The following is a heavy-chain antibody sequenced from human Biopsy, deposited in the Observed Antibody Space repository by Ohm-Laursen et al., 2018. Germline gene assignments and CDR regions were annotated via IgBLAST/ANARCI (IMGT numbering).Heavy chain of an antibody. D-gene: IGHD1-26*01. V-gene: IGHV4-59*01. J-gene: IGHJ4*02. Sequence: TLSLTCSVSGGSISSSYWSWIRQPPGKGLEWIGYIYYSGSTNYNPSLKSRVTISVDTSKNQFSLRLSSVTAADTAVYYCALGGGSYVNFDYWGQGTLVTVSS. CDR1: GGSISSSY. CDR2: IYYSGST. CDR3: ALGGGSYVNFDY.